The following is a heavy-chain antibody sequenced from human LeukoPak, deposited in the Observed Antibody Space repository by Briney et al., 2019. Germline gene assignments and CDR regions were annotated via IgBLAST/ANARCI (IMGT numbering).Heavy chain of an antibody. Sequence: GGSLRLSCAAFGFTLSSYSMNWVRQAPGKGLEWVSSISSGSYIDYADSVKGRFSISRDNAMNSLYLQMNSLRAEDTAVYYCARAVLSYYYMDVWGKGTTVTVSS. CDR3: ARAVLSYYYMDV. CDR2: ISSGSYI. CDR1: GFTLSSYS. J-gene: IGHJ6*03. V-gene: IGHV3-21*01. D-gene: IGHD6-6*01.